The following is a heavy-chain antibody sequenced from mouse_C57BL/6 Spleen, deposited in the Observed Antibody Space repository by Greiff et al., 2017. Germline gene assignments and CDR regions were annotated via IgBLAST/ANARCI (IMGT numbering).Heavy chain of an antibody. D-gene: IGHD2-4*01. CDR3: AREVYDYDGPWYFDV. Sequence: QVQLQQPGAELVKPGASVKMSCKASGYTFTSYWITWVKQRPGQGLEWIGDIYPGSGRTNYNEKFKSKATLTVDTSSSTTYMQLSSLTSEDSAVYYCAREVYDYDGPWYFDVWGTGTTVTVSS. CDR1: GYTFTSYW. CDR2: IYPGSGRT. J-gene: IGHJ1*03. V-gene: IGHV1-55*01.